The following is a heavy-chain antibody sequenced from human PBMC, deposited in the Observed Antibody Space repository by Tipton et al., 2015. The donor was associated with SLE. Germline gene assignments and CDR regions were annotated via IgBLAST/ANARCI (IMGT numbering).Heavy chain of an antibody. D-gene: IGHD3-9*01. V-gene: IGHV3-9*01. CDR1: GFTFDDFA. J-gene: IGHJ3*02. CDR2: ISWNGGNI. CDR3: VKDLTKGRNAFAM. Sequence: RSLRLSCVVSGFTFDDFAMHWVRQAPGKGLEWVSGISWNGGNIDYADSVQGRFSISRDNAKNSLFLQMFDLRPEDTAYYYCVKDLTKGRNAFAMWGQGTMVTVSS.